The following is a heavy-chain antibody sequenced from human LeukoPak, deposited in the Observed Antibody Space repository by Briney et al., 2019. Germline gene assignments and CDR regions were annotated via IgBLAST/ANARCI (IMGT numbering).Heavy chain of an antibody. CDR3: AKAGRYCSSTGCYQIDY. J-gene: IGHJ4*02. CDR1: GFTFSSNW. D-gene: IGHD2-2*01. V-gene: IGHV3-74*01. Sequence: PGGSLRLSCAASGFTFSSNWMHWVRQAPGKGLAWVSRINTDGSSTTYADSVKGRFTISRDNAKNTLYLQMNSLRAEDTAVYYCAKAGRYCSSTGCYQIDYWGQGTLVTVSS. CDR2: INTDGSST.